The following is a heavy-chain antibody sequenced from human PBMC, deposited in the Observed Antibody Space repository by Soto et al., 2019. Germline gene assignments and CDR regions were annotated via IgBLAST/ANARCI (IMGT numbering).Heavy chain of an antibody. Sequence: ASVKVSCKASGYTFSNYHMHWVRQAPGQGLEWMAIISPTGDSTVSAQKFQGRLIVTRDTSARTLYMELSSLTPDDTAVYYCTREYFVGCGSYSVWGQGTAVTVSS. CDR3: TREYFVGCGSYSV. CDR2: ISPTGDST. V-gene: IGHV1-46*03. J-gene: IGHJ4*02. CDR1: GYTFSNYH. D-gene: IGHD3-10*01.